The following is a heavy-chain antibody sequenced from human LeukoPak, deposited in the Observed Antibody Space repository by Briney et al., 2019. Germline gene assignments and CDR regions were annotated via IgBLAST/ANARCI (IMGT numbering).Heavy chain of an antibody. CDR2: IIPSGTDI. Sequence: GGSLRLSCGVSGFTFSDTYMTWIRQAPGKGLEWLAYIIPSGTDISYADSVKGRFTISRDNAKNSLYLQMNSLRVEDTAVYYCTRDHRNLDYSGQGTLVTVSS. CDR3: TRDHRNLDY. J-gene: IGHJ4*02. D-gene: IGHD1-14*01. CDR1: GFTFSDTY. V-gene: IGHV3-11*01.